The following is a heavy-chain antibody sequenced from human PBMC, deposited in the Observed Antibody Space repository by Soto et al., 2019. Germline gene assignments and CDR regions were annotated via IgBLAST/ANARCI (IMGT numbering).Heavy chain of an antibody. D-gene: IGHD3-22*01. CDR2: ISYDGSYK. V-gene: IGHV3-30*18. J-gene: IGHJ6*02. CDR1: GITFSSYG. CDR3: GKGRAVYYDNSGSMVV. Sequence: QVQLVEAGGGVVQPGRPLKLSCAASGITFSSYGMHWVRQAPGKGLEWVAVISYDGSYKYYVDPVKGRFTISRDNSKDPLHVQMNSLKGEDMAVYSCGKGRAVYYDNSGSMVVWGQGTTVSVSS.